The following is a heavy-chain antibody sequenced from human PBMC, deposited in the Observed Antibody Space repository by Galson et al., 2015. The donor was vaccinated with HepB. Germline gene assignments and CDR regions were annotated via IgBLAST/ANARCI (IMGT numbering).Heavy chain of an antibody. Sequence: CAISGDSVSSGSAAWNRIRQSPSRGLEWLGRTYYRSKWFNDYAVSVKSRVTINADTSKNQISLQLNSVTPEDTAIYYCARDWESYKIDFWGQGTLVTVSS. CDR3: ARDWESYKIDF. CDR1: GDSVSSGSAA. D-gene: IGHD1-26*01. J-gene: IGHJ4*02. V-gene: IGHV6-1*01. CDR2: TYYRSKWFN.